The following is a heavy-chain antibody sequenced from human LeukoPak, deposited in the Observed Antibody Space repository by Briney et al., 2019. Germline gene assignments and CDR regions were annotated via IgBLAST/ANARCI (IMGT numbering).Heavy chain of an antibody. CDR2: IYHSGST. Sequence: KSSETLSLTCAASGGSISSGGYSWSWIRQPPGKGLEWIGYIYHSGSTYYNPSLKSRVTISVDRSKNQFSLKLSSVTAADTAVYYCARGWYGDSLDYWGQGTLVTVSS. CDR1: GGSISSGGYS. J-gene: IGHJ4*02. D-gene: IGHD4-17*01. CDR3: ARGWYGDSLDY. V-gene: IGHV4-30-2*01.